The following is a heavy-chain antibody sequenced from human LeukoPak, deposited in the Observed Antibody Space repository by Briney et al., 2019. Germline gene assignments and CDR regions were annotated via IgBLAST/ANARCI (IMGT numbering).Heavy chain of an antibody. J-gene: IGHJ4*02. CDR3: ASGYGDYDFFFDY. CDR1: GFTFNDYG. V-gene: IGHV3-20*04. Sequence: GGSLRLSCAASGFTFNDYGMSGVRQAPGKGLEWVSGINCNGGSTGYADSVKGRFTISRDNAKNSLYLQMNSLRAEDTALYYCASGYGDYDFFFDYWGQGTLVTVSS. D-gene: IGHD4-17*01. CDR2: INCNGGST.